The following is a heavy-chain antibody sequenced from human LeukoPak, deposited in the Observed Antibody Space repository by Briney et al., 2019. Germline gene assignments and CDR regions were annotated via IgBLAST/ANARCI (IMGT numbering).Heavy chain of an antibody. D-gene: IGHD3-9*01. J-gene: IGHJ4*02. CDR2: IHSSGST. Sequence: SETLSLTCTVSGGSISTDVYYWSWIRQPAGKGLEWVGRIHSSGSTNYNPSLKSRVTMSIDTSKNQFSLKLSSVTAADTAVYYCARARDYDILTGYYKGPIDYWGQGTLVTVSS. V-gene: IGHV4-4*07. CDR1: GGSISTDVYY. CDR3: ARARDYDILTGYYKGPIDY.